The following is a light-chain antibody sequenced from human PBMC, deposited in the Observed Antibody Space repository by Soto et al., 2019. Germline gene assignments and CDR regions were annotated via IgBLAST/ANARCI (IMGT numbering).Light chain of an antibody. Sequence: DIQMTQSPSTLSASVGDRVTITCRASQSLLRSLAWYQQKAGKAPKPLIYDASNLQSGVPSRFSGSGSGTEFTLTISGLQPDDFATYYCQQYIAYSYSFGQGTKLEIK. CDR1: QSLLRS. J-gene: IGKJ2*01. CDR3: QQYIAYSYS. CDR2: DAS. V-gene: IGKV1-5*01.